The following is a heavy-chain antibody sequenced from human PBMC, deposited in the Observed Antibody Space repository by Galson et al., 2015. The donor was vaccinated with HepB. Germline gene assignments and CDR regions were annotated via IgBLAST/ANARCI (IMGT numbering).Heavy chain of an antibody. D-gene: IGHD6-6*01. V-gene: IGHV3-7*03. CDR2: INQDGSEK. J-gene: IGHJ4*02. CDR1: GFTFGSFW. Sequence: SLRLSCAVSGFTFGSFWMSWVRQAPGKGLEWVANINQDGSEKYYMDSVEGLFTISRDNAKNSLYLEMNSLRAEDTAVYYCARISAAALPGDFWGQGTLVTVSS. CDR3: ARISAAALPGDF.